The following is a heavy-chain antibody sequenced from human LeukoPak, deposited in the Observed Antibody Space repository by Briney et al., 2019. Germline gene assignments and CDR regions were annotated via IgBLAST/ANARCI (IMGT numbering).Heavy chain of an antibody. Sequence: ASVKVSCKAFAYTFTGYYIHWVRQAPGQGLEWMGWINPNSGGTSFAQKFQGRVTMTWDTSISTAYMELSSLRSDDTAVFYCAQTSARGSYYPNSWGQGTLVTVSS. CDR2: INPNSGGT. V-gene: IGHV1-2*02. CDR1: AYTFTGYY. J-gene: IGHJ4*02. CDR3: AQTSARGSYYPNS. D-gene: IGHD1-26*01.